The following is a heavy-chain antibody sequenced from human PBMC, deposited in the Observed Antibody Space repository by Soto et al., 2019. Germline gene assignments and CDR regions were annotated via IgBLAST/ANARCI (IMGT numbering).Heavy chain of an antibody. D-gene: IGHD3-10*01. J-gene: IGHJ4*02. CDR2: ISYDGSIK. CDR1: GFTFSSHS. CDR3: AREWSTSGDLDY. V-gene: IGHV3-30-3*01. Sequence: QVQLVKSGGGVVQPGRSLRLSCAASGFTFSSHSIQWVRRAPGKGLEWVAVISYDGSIKYYADSVKGRFTISRDNSKNTAYLQMNSLRAEDTAVFYCAREWSTSGDLDYWGQGTLVIVSS.